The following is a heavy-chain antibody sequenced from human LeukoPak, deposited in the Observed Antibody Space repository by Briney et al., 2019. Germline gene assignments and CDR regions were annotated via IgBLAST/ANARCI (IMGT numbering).Heavy chain of an antibody. D-gene: IGHD3-16*01. V-gene: IGHV3-66*01. CDR2: IYSGGTT. J-gene: IGHJ3*02. Sequence: GGSLRLSCAASGFTFSSNYMSWVRQAPGQGLEWVSVIYSGGTTYYADSVKGRFAISRDNSKNTLYLQMSSLRAEDTALYYCARERLGGADAFDIWGQGTMVTVSS. CDR3: ARERLGGADAFDI. CDR1: GFTFSSNY.